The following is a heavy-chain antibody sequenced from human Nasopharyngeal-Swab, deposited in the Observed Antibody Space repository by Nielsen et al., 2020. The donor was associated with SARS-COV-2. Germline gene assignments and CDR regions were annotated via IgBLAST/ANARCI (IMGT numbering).Heavy chain of an antibody. J-gene: IGHJ4*02. CDR3: AKDPRSITIFGEFDY. CDR1: GFTFNSHG. CDR2: ISFDGSKK. D-gene: IGHD3-3*01. Sequence: SLKISCAASGFTFNSHGMHWVRQAPGKGLEWVAVISFDGSKKYYADSVKGRFTISRDSSKNTLYLQMNSLRAEDTAVYYCAKDPRSITIFGEFDYWGQGTLVTVSS. V-gene: IGHV3-30*18.